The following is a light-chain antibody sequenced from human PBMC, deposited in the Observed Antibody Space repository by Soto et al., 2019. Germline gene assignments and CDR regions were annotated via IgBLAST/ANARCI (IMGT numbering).Light chain of an antibody. CDR1: QRVSSNY. Sequence: EIVLTQSPGTLSLSPGERATLSCRASQRVSSNYLAWYQQKPGQAPRLLIYGTSSRATGIPDRFSGSGSGTDFTLTISRLEPEDFALYYCQQYGSSPKYTFGQGTKLEIK. V-gene: IGKV3-20*01. CDR2: GTS. CDR3: QQYGSSPKYT. J-gene: IGKJ2*01.